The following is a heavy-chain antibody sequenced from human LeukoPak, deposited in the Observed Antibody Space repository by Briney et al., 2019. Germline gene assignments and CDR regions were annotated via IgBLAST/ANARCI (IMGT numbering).Heavy chain of an antibody. Sequence: PSETLSLTCTVSGGSISSYYWSWIRQPPGQGLEGIAYIHSSVYTNYNPSLESRVTISVDTSKNQFSLKVSSVTAADTAVYYCAKRQGPNSGSYDYFDPWGQGTLVTVSS. J-gene: IGHJ5*02. CDR2: IHSSVYT. CDR3: AKRQGPNSGSYDYFDP. D-gene: IGHD1-26*01. CDR1: GGSISSYY. V-gene: IGHV4-4*09.